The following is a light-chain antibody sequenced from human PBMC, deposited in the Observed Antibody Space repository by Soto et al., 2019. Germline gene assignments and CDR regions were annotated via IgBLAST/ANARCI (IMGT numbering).Light chain of an antibody. V-gene: IGLV4-69*01. CDR2: LNSDGSH. CDR1: SGHSSDA. Sequence: HPVLTQSPSASTSLGASVKLTCTLSSGHSSDAIAWHQQQPEKGPRFLMNLNSDGSHTKGDGIPDRFSGSSSGAERYLTISGLQSEDEADYYCQTYATGIAVFGGGTKLTVL. J-gene: IGLJ2*01. CDR3: QTYATGIAV.